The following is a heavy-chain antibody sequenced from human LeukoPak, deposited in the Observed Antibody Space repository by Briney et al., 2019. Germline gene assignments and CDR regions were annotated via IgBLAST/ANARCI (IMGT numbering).Heavy chain of an antibody. V-gene: IGHV4-30-2*01. D-gene: IGHD6-13*01. J-gene: IGHJ6*02. Sequence: PSQTLSLTCTVSGGSISSGGYYWSWIRQPPGKGLEWIGYIYHSGSTYYNPSLKSRVTISVDRSKNQFSLKLSSVTAADTAVYYCARDTLIAAAETDVWGQGTTVTVSS. CDR1: GGSISSGGYY. CDR3: ARDTLIAAAETDV. CDR2: IYHSGST.